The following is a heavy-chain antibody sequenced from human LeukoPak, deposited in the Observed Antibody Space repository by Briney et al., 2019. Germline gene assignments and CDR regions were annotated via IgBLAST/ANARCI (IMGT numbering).Heavy chain of an antibody. CDR1: GFTFSSYA. CDR3: ARGGDPDAFDI. D-gene: IGHD3-16*01. CDR2: ISSSSSYI. J-gene: IGHJ3*02. Sequence: GGSLRLSCAASGFTFSSYAMSWVRQAPGKGLEWVSSISSSSSYIYYADSVKGRFTISRDNAKNSLYLQMNSLRAEDTAVYYCARGGDPDAFDIWGQGTMVTVSS. V-gene: IGHV3-21*01.